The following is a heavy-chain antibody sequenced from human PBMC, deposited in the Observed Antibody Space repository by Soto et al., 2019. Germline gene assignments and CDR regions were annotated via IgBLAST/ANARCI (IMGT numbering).Heavy chain of an antibody. V-gene: IGHV1-69*12. CDR3: ARESRYCSGGSCYFLPGIDY. CDR2: IIPIFGTA. J-gene: IGHJ4*02. CDR1: GGTFSSYA. Sequence: QVQLVQSGAEVKKPGSSVQVSCKASGGTFSSYAISWVRHAPGQGLEWMGGIIPIFGTANSAQKFQGRVTITADEYTSTAYMELGSLRSEDTAVYYCARESRYCSGGSCYFLPGIDYWGQGTLVTVSS. D-gene: IGHD2-15*01.